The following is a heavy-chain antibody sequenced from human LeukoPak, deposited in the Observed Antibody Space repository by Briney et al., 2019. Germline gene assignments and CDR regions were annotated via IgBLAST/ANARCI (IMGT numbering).Heavy chain of an antibody. J-gene: IGHJ4*02. CDR3: AKETGSAVGSTDFDY. D-gene: IGHD4-17*01. CDR2: ISYDRSNK. Sequence: XXWVRXXXXXXXXWXXVISYDRSNKYYADSVKVRFTISRDNSKNTLYLQMNSPRAEDTAVYYCAKETGSAVGSTDFDYWGQGTLVTVSS. V-gene: IGHV3-30-3*02.